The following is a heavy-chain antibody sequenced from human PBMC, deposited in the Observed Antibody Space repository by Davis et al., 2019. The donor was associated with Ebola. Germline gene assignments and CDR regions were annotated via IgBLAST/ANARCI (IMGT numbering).Heavy chain of an antibody. CDR2: IYYSGST. CDR1: GGSISSYY. D-gene: IGHD6-19*01. Sequence: SETLSLTCTASGGSISSYYWSWIRQPPGKGLEWIGYIYYSGSTNYNPSLKSRVTISVDTSKNQFSLKLSSVTAADTAVYYCARHRVSSGWLDYWGQGTLVTVSS. CDR3: ARHRVSSGWLDY. J-gene: IGHJ4*02. V-gene: IGHV4-59*08.